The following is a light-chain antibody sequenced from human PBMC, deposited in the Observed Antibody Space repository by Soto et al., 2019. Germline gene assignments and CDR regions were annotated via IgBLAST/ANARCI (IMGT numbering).Light chain of an antibody. J-gene: IGLJ1*01. CDR1: SGDVGDNY. CDR2: EVS. V-gene: IGLV2-8*01. Sequence: QSALTQPPSASGSPGQSVTISCTGTSGDVGDNYVSWYQQHLGKAPKLIIYEVSQRPSGIPDRFSASKSDNTASLTISGLQAEDEADYYCSSYSRNTLFVFGTGTKLTVL. CDR3: SSYSRNTLFV.